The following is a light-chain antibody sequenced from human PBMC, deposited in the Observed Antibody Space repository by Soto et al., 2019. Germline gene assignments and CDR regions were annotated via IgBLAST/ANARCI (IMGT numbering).Light chain of an antibody. Sequence: EIVMTQSPATLSVSPGERSTLSCRPSQSVRTDLAWYQQKPGQPPRLLIYAASTRATGVPARFSGSGSGTEFTLTISSLQSEDFGVYYCQQYNKWPPLTFGGGTKVDI. CDR3: QQYNKWPPLT. J-gene: IGKJ4*01. CDR2: AAS. V-gene: IGKV3-15*01. CDR1: QSVRTD.